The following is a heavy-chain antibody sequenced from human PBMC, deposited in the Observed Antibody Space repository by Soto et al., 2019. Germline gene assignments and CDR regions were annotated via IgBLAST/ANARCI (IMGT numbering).Heavy chain of an antibody. CDR3: VSSRSVPRDMYFGSWSSLDD. J-gene: IGHJ4*02. D-gene: IGHD3-10*01. CDR1: GGA. CDR2: IVPTYRTI. Sequence: QVQLEQSEIEVKKPGYSVKVPCKVSGGAISWVRQAPGQGFEWLAGIVPTYRTIKYGQKFPDRLTITADYMSLTRLRPGDTAVYYCVSSRSVPRDMYFGSWSSLDDWGQGTLV. V-gene: IGHV1-69*01.